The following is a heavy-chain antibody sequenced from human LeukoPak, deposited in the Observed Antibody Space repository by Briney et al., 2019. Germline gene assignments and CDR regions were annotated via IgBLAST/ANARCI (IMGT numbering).Heavy chain of an antibody. V-gene: IGHV3-74*01. Sequence: GGSLRLSCAASGSTFSNYWMHWVRQAPGKGLVWVSHINSDGSRINYADSVKGRFTMSRDNAKNSLYLQMNTLRAEDTAVYYCARGGALAGGHFDSWGQGTLVSVSS. CDR1: GSTFSNYW. D-gene: IGHD4-23*01. J-gene: IGHJ4*02. CDR3: ARGGALAGGHFDS. CDR2: INSDGSRI.